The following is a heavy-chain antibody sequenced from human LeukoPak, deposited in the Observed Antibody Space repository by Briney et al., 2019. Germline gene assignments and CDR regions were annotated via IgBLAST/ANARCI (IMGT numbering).Heavy chain of an antibody. Sequence: PGGSVRLSCAASGFTFSSYWMSWVRQAPGKGLEWVANIKQDGSEKYYVDSVKGRFTISRDNAKNSLYLQVNSLRAEDTAAYYCATDSSGYHWWFDYWGQGTLVTVSS. V-gene: IGHV3-7*01. J-gene: IGHJ4*02. CDR2: IKQDGSEK. D-gene: IGHD3-22*01. CDR1: GFTFSSYW. CDR3: ATDSSGYHWWFDY.